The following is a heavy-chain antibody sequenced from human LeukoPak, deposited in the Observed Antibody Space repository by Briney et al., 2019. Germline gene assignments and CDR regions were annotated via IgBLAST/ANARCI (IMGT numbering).Heavy chain of an antibody. V-gene: IGHV3-33*01. CDR1: GFTFSSYG. J-gene: IGHJ3*02. CDR3: ARGGDIVVVPAAIPHDAFDI. D-gene: IGHD2-2*01. Sequence: PGGSLRLSCAASGFTFSSYGMLWLRQAPGQGRMWVTVIWYDRSNNYYANSVKGRFTISRDNSNNTLKLKKKDLRAEATAVYYCARGGDIVVVPAAIPHDAFDIWGQGTMVTVSS. CDR2: IWYDRSNN.